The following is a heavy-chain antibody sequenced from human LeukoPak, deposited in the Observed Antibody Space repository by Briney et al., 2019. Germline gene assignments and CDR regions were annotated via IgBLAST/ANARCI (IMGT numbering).Heavy chain of an antibody. CDR3: ARRAREYIHDVFDI. CDR2: INHNSCGT. Sequence: GGSVKVSCKGSRYTFTDYYMHSVRQAPGQGLEWMGWINHNSCGTDSAQKFRGRLSLTRETSLRTAYMALSRLREDDTPVYFCARRAREYIHDVFDIWGQGTMVTVSS. D-gene: IGHD5-18*01. CDR1: RYTFTDYY. J-gene: IGHJ3*02. V-gene: IGHV1-2*02.